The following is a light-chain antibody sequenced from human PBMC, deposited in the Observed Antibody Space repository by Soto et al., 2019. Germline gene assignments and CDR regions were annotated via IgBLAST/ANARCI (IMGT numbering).Light chain of an antibody. CDR3: QQYNSYWT. Sequence: LQMTQSPSTPSASVGNKVTIPFRASQSISSWLAWYQQKPGKAPKLLIYKASSLESGVPSRFSGSGSGTEFTLTISSLQPDDFATYYCQQYNSYWTFGQGTKVDIK. J-gene: IGKJ1*01. CDR2: KAS. CDR1: QSISSW. V-gene: IGKV1-5*03.